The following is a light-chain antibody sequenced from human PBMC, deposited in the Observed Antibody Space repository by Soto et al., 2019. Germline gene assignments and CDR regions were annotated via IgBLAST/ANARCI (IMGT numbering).Light chain of an antibody. J-gene: IGLJ1*01. CDR3: CLYIDATTYV. Sequence: SVLAQPASVSAYSGPSITIPCTGTSGFVGSFCVLSWSQHHPGMAPKVRSFEGHRRPSGVTDRLSGSTSAHSASMTFSGLQADDEADYYCCLYIDATTYVFGTGTKVTLL. V-gene: IGLV2-23*01. CDR1: SGFVGSFCV. CDR2: EGH.